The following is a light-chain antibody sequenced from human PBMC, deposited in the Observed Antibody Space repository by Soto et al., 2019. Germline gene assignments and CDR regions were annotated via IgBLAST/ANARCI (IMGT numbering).Light chain of an antibody. CDR1: QSISSSS. V-gene: IGKV3-20*01. CDR3: HQYPYSPPLT. J-gene: IGKJ5*01. Sequence: EIVLTQSPATMSLSAGERATLSCRASQSISSSSLAWYQQKPGQAPRLLIFAASNRATGIPDRFSGSGSVTDFTLIISRLEPEDFVVYYCHQYPYSPPLTFGRGTRLDIK. CDR2: AAS.